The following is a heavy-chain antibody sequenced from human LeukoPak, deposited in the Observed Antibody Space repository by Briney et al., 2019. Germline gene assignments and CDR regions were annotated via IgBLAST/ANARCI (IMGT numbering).Heavy chain of an antibody. J-gene: IGHJ3*02. CDR2: ISSNGGST. CDR1: GFTFSSYA. V-gene: IGHV3-64*01. Sequence: GGSLRLSCAASGFTFSSYAMHWVRQAPGKGLEYVSAISSNGGSTYYANSVKGRFTISRDNSKNTLYLQMGSLRAEDMAVYYCARAPYYDFWSGYYTGIEGFDIWGQGTMVTVSS. CDR3: ARAPYYDFWSGYYTGIEGFDI. D-gene: IGHD3-3*01.